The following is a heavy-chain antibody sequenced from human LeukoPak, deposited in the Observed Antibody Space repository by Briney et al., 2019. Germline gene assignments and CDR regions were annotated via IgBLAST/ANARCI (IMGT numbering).Heavy chain of an antibody. Sequence: GGSLRLSCTASGFTFSDYGMSWVRQAPGKGLEWVGFIRSKAFGGTTEYGASVTGRVTISRDDSKNIAYLQMNSLNTEDSAVYYCTRESSPWDTDYDYMDVWGQGTTVTVSS. CDR2: IRSKAFGGTT. CDR1: GFTFSDYG. CDR3: TRESSPWDTDYDYMDV. V-gene: IGHV3-49*04. D-gene: IGHD4/OR15-4a*01. J-gene: IGHJ6*02.